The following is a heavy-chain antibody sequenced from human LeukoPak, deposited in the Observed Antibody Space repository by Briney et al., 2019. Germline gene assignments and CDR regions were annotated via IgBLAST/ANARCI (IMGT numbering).Heavy chain of an antibody. V-gene: IGHV3-30*02. CDR2: IRYDGSNK. J-gene: IGHJ5*01. D-gene: IGHD3-3*01. CDR3: AKGFWNWFDS. Sequence: PGGSLRLSCAASGFTFNNYGMHWVRQAPGKGLEWVAFIRYDGSNKYYADSVGGRFTISRDNSKNTLYLQMSSLRAEDTAVYYCAKGFWNWFDSWGQGTLVTVSS. CDR1: GFTFNNYG.